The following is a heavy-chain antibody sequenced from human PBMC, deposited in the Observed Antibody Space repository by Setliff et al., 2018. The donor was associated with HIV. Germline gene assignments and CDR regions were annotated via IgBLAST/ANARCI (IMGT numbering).Heavy chain of an antibody. Sequence: PGGSLRLSCAASGFTFDDYGMSWVRQAPGKGLEWVSGINWNGGSTGYADSVKGRFTISRDNAKNYLYLQMNSLRAEDTALYYCARSETDNWNYYHSAGAFDIWGQGTMVTVSS. CDR3: ARSETDNWNYYHSAGAFDI. D-gene: IGHD1-7*01. CDR1: GFTFDDYG. V-gene: IGHV3-20*04. CDR2: INWNGGST. J-gene: IGHJ3*02.